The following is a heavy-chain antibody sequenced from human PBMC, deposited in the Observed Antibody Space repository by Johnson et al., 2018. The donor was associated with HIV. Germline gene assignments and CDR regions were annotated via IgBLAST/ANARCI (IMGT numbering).Heavy chain of an antibody. CDR2: IGTAGDT. V-gene: IGHV3-13*01. CDR3: VRVSSGGARGSSWYEGVFDI. CDR1: GFTFSSYD. Sequence: VQLVESGGGLVQPGGSLRLSCAASGFTFSSYDMHWVRQATGKGLEWVSAIGTAGDTYYPGSVKGRFTISRENAKNSLYLQMNSLRAGDTAVYYCVRVSSGGARGSSWYEGVFDIWGQGTMVTVSS. D-gene: IGHD6-13*01. J-gene: IGHJ3*02.